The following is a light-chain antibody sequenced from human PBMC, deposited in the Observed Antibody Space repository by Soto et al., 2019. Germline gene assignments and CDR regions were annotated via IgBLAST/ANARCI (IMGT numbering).Light chain of an antibody. V-gene: IGKV3-11*01. CDR2: DAS. J-gene: IGKJ4*01. CDR3: HQRSNCPPLT. Sequence: DIELTQSPATLSLSPGERATLTCRASQSVSSYLAWYQQKPGQAPTLLIYDASNRATGIPARFSGSGSGTAFSLTIISLEHADVVVYYYHQRSNCPPLTFGGGTKVEIK. CDR1: QSVSSY.